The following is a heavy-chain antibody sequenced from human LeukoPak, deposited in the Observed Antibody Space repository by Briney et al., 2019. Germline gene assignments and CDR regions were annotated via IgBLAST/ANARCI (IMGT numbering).Heavy chain of an antibody. CDR2: ISGSGSTI. CDR3: AREMGGYPFDY. CDR1: GFTFSSYA. V-gene: IGHV3-48*03. J-gene: IGHJ4*02. Sequence: GGSLRLSCAASGFTFSSYAMNWVRQAPGKGLEWVSYISGSGSTIYYADSVKGRFTISRDNAKNSLYLQMNSLRAGDTAVYYCAREMGGYPFDYWGQGTLVTVSS. D-gene: IGHD5-12*01.